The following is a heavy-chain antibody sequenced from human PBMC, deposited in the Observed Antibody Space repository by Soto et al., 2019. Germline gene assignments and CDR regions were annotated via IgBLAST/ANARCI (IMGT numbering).Heavy chain of an antibody. CDR1: GYSFNYYW. J-gene: IGHJ1*01. CDR3: ARQGRFCIGDTRKAQQYFEL. Sequence: EVQLVQSGAEVKKPGESLMISCKGSGYSFNYYWIGWVRQMPGRGLEWMGVNYPGDSDTTYSPSFQCQVTLSVDKSINTAYLQWGSLKASDTAMYYCARQGRFCIGDTRKAQQYFELWGQGTLVTVSS. D-gene: IGHD2-15*01. CDR2: NYPGDSDT. V-gene: IGHV5-51*01.